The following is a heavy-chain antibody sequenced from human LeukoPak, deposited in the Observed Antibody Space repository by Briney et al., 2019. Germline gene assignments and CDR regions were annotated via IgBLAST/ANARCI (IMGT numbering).Heavy chain of an antibody. V-gene: IGHV4-39*01. D-gene: IGHD3-3*01. CDR2: IYYSGST. CDR3: ARLTTDDFWSGAYYYYMDV. Sequence: PSETLSLTCTVSGGSISSSSYYWGWILQPPGKGLEWIGSIYYSGSTYYNPSLKSRVTISVDTSKNQFSLKLSSVTAADTAVYYCARLTTDDFWSGAYYYYMDVWGKGTTVTVSS. J-gene: IGHJ6*03. CDR1: GGSISSSSYY.